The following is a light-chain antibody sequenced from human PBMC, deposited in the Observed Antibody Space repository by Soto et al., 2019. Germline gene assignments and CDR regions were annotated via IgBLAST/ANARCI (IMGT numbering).Light chain of an antibody. Sequence: QPVLTQPPSVSGAPGQRVTISCTGSSSNIGAGYDVHWYQQLPGTAPKLLIYGNSNRPSGVPDRFSGSKSGTSASLAITGLQAEDEADYYCQSYDSSLSGRYVFGTGTTLTVL. V-gene: IGLV1-40*01. J-gene: IGLJ1*01. CDR2: GNS. CDR3: QSYDSSLSGRYV. CDR1: SSNIGAGYD.